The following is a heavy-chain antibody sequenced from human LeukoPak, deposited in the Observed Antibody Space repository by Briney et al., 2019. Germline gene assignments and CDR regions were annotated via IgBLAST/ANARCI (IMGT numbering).Heavy chain of an antibody. V-gene: IGHV3-21*01. CDR2: ISSSSSHI. D-gene: IGHD2-21*02. CDR1: GFTFSSYT. CDR3: ARGYCGGDCYGD. Sequence: GGSLRLSCAASGFTFSSYTMNWVRQAPGKGLEYVSSISSSSSHIYYADSVKGRFTISRDNTKSSLYLQMNSLRAEDMAVYYCARGYCGGDCYGDWGQGTLVTVSS. J-gene: IGHJ1*01.